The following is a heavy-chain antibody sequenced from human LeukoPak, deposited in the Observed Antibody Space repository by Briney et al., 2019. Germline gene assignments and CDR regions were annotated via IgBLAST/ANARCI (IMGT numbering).Heavy chain of an antibody. CDR3: ASLQPDAFDI. J-gene: IGHJ3*02. CDR1: GGSISSSSYY. CDR2: IYYSGST. Sequence: SETLSFTCTVSGGSISSSSYYWGWIRQPPGKGLEWIGSIYYSGSTYYNPSLKSRVTISVDTSKNQFSLKLSSVTAADTAVYYCASLQPDAFDIWGQGTMVTVSS. V-gene: IGHV4-39*01. D-gene: IGHD1-1*01.